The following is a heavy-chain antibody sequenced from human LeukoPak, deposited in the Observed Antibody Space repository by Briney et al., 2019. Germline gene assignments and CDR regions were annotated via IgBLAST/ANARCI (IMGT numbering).Heavy chain of an antibody. CDR1: GGTFSSYA. J-gene: IGHJ5*02. CDR2: INPSGSST. CDR3: ARDNSVGDIAWWFDP. Sequence: GSSVKVSCKASGGTFSSYAISWVQQAPGQGLEWMGLINPSGSSTLYAQKFQGRVAMTRDMSTTTDYMELSSLRSEDTAVYYCARDNSVGDIAWWFDPWGQGTLVTVSS. V-gene: IGHV1-46*01. D-gene: IGHD3-16*02.